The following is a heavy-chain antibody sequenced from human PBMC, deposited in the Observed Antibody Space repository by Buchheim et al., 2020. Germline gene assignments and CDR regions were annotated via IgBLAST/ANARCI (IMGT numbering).Heavy chain of an antibody. CDR1: GFTFSSYS. J-gene: IGHJ6*02. V-gene: IGHV3-21*01. Sequence: EVQLVESGGDLVKPGGSLRLSCAASGFTFSSYSMDWVRQAPGKGLEWVSSISSTSSYIYYGDSVKGRFTISRDKAKNSLFLQMDSLRAEDTAVYYCARGLSSTSYYYGMDVWGQGTT. CDR2: ISSTSSYI. D-gene: IGHD2-2*01. CDR3: ARGLSSTSYYYGMDV.